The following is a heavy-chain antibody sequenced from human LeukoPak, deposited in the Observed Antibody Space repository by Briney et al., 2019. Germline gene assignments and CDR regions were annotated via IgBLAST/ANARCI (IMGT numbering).Heavy chain of an antibody. J-gene: IGHJ5*02. D-gene: IGHD1-26*01. CDR2: IYYSGST. CDR3: ASGGSYFDVNWFDP. V-gene: IGHV4-38-2*02. CDR1: GYSISSDYY. Sequence: SETLSLTCTVSGYSISSDYYWGWIRQPPGKGLEWIGSIYYSGSTYYNPSLKSRVTISVDTSKNQFSLKLSSVTAADTAVYYCASGGSYFDVNWFDPWGQGTLVTVSS.